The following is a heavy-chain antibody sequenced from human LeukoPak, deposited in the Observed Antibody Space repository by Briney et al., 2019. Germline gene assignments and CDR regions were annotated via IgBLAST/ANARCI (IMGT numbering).Heavy chain of an antibody. V-gene: IGHV1-8*03. CDR1: GYTFTSYD. D-gene: IGHD3-22*01. J-gene: IGHJ3*02. Sequence: GASVKVSCKASGYTFTSYDINWVRQATGQGLEWMGWMNPNSGNTGYAQKFQGRVTITRNTSISTAYMELSSLRSEDTAVYYCASRDYYDSSGYPDAFDIWGQGTMVTVSS. CDR3: ASRDYYDSSGYPDAFDI. CDR2: MNPNSGNT.